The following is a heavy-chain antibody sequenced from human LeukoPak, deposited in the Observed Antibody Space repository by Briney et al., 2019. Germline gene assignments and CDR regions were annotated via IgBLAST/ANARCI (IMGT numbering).Heavy chain of an antibody. Sequence: GGSLRLSCAASGFTFSSYAMSWVRQAPGKGLEWVSAISGSGGSTYYADSVKGRFTISRDNSKNTLYLQMNSLRVEDTAVYYCAKCLHYDXVWGSXXXXWFDPWGQRXLVTVS. CDR2: ISGSGGST. D-gene: IGHD3-16*01. CDR3: AKCLHYDXVWGSXXXXWFDP. J-gene: IGHJ5*02. CDR1: GFTFSSYA. V-gene: IGHV3-23*01.